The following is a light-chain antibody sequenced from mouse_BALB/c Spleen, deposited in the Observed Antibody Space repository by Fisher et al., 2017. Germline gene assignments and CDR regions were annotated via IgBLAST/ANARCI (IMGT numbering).Light chain of an antibody. J-gene: IGKJ1*01. CDR1: SSVSY. CDR2: DTS. Sequence: IVMTQTPAIMSASPGEKVTMTCSASSSVSYMYWYQQKPGSSPRLLIYDTSNLASGVPARFSGSGSGTSYSLTISRMEAEDAATYYCHQYHRSPWTFGGGTKLEIK. CDR3: HQYHRSPWT. V-gene: IGKV4-55*01.